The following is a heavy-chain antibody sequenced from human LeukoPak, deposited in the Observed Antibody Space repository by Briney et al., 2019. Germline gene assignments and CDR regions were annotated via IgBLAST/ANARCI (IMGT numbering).Heavy chain of an antibody. CDR1: GFTFSSYW. J-gene: IGHJ6*02. CDR2: IKQDGSET. CDR3: ARVSGQVPAAVRNYYYYYGMDV. D-gene: IGHD2-2*01. V-gene: IGHV3-7*01. Sequence: GGSLRLSCAASGFTFSSYWMSWVRQAPGKGREWVANIKQDGSETYYVDSVKGRFTISRDNAKNSLYLQMNSLRAEDTAVYYCARVSGQVPAAVRNYYYYYGMDVWGQGTTVTVSS.